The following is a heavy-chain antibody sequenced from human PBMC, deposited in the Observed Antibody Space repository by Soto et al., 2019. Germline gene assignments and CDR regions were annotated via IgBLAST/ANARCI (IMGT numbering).Heavy chain of an antibody. CDR1: GYTFTSYA. CDR3: AREFPPCGGDCYPNYYFDY. CDR2: INAGNGNT. V-gene: IGHV1-3*01. Sequence: GASVKVSCKASGYTFTSYAMHWVRQAPGQRLEWMGWINAGNGNTKYSQKFQGRVTITRDTSASTAYMELSSLRSEDTAVYYCAREFPPCGGDCYPNYYFDYWGQGTLVTVSS. J-gene: IGHJ4*02. D-gene: IGHD2-21*02.